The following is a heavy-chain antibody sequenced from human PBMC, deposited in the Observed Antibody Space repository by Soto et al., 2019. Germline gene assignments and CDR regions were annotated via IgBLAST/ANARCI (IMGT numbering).Heavy chain of an antibody. V-gene: IGHV3-23*01. CDR1: GFTFSSYA. Sequence: GGSLRLSCAASGFTFSSYAMSWVRQAPGKGLEWVSAISGSGGSTYYADSVKGRFTISRDNSKNTLYLQMNSLRAEDTAVYYCAKDWLYGDYYYYMDVWGKGTTVTVSS. CDR2: ISGSGGST. CDR3: AKDWLYGDYYYYMDV. D-gene: IGHD3-16*02. J-gene: IGHJ6*03.